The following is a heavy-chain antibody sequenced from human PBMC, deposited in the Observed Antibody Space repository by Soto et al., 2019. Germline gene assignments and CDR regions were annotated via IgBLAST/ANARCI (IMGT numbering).Heavy chain of an antibody. V-gene: IGHV1-8*01. CDR2: MNPNSGNT. CDR3: ARDLAAAGKTNYYYYMDV. Sequence: ASVKGSCKASGYTFTSYYINWVRQATGQGLEWMGWMNPNSGNTGYAQKFQGRVTMTRNTSISTAYMELSSLRSEDTAVYYCARDLAAAGKTNYYYYMDVWGKGTTVSVSS. D-gene: IGHD6-13*01. CDR1: GYTFTSYY. J-gene: IGHJ6*03.